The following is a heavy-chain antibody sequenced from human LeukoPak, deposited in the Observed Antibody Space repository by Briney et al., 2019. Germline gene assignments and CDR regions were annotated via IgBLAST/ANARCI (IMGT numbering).Heavy chain of an antibody. J-gene: IGHJ4*02. CDR1: GFTFSSYW. D-gene: IGHD1-26*01. CDR3: ARSRSSGFDS. Sequence: GGSLRLSCAASGFTFSSYWMHWVRQAPRKGLVWVSRINGDRSTTSYADSVKGRFTISRDNAKNTLYLQTNSLRVEDTAVYYCARSRSSGFDSWGQGTLVTVSS. CDR2: INGDRSTT. V-gene: IGHV3-74*01.